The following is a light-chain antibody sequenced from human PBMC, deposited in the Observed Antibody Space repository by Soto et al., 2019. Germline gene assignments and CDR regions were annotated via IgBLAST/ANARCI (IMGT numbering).Light chain of an antibody. CDR3: QQYNNWPKT. V-gene: IGKV3-15*01. CDR2: GAS. J-gene: IGKJ3*01. Sequence: EIVMTQSPATLSVSPGERATLSCRASQSVSSNLAWYQQKPGQAPRLLIYGASTRATGIPARFSGSGSGTEFTLTISSLQSEDFAVYYCQQYNNWPKTFGPGTKVDN. CDR1: QSVSSN.